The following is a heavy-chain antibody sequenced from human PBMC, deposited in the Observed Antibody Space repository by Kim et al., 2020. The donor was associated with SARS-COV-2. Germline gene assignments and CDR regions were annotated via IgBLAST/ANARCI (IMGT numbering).Heavy chain of an antibody. Sequence: GGSLRLSCAASGFTFSSYSMNWVRQAPGKGLEWVSSISSSSSYIYYADSVKGRFTISRDNAKNSLYLQMNSLRAEDTAVYYCARVSPDYYDSSGPKEKVGYYYYGMDVWGQGTTVTVSS. V-gene: IGHV3-21*01. D-gene: IGHD3-22*01. J-gene: IGHJ6*02. CDR2: ISSSSSYI. CDR1: GFTFSSYS. CDR3: ARVSPDYYDSSGPKEKVGYYYYGMDV.